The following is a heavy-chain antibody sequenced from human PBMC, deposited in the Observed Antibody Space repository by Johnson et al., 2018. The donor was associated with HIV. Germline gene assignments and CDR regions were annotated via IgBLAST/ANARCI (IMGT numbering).Heavy chain of an antibody. CDR1: GFTVSSNY. Sequence: VQLVESGGGLVQSGGSLRLSCVASGFTVSSNYMSWVRQAPGKGLEWVSVIYSGGRTYYADSVKGRFTISRDNSKNTLYLQMNSLRAEDTAVYYCAREGGSSGPDAFDIWGQGTMVTVSS. CDR3: AREGGSSGPDAFDI. CDR2: IYSGGRT. D-gene: IGHD3-16*01. V-gene: IGHV3-66*01. J-gene: IGHJ3*02.